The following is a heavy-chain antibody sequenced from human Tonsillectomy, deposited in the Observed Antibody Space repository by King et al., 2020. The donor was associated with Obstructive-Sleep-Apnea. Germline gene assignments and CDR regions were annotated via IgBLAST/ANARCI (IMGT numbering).Heavy chain of an antibody. CDR3: ARGGGGRNYYYGMDV. J-gene: IGHJ6*02. D-gene: IGHD2-15*01. CDR2: ISYDGSNK. CDR1: GFTFSSYA. Sequence: QLVQSGGGVVQPGRSLRLSCAASGFTFSSYAMHWVRQAPGKGLEWVAVISYDGSNKYYADSEKGRFTISRDNSKNTLYLQMNSLRAEDTAVYYCARGGGGRNYYYGMDVWGQGTTVTVSS. V-gene: IGHV3-30-3*01.